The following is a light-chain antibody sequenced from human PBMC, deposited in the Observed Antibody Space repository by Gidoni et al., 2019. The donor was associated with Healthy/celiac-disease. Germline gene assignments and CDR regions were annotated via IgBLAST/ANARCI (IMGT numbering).Light chain of an antibody. J-gene: IGKJ4*01. CDR2: DAS. CDR3: QQRSNWPRT. CDR1: QRVSSY. V-gene: IGKV3-11*01. Sequence: EIALTQSPATLSLSPGERATLSCRASQRVSSYLAWYQQTPGQAPRLLIYDASNRATGIPARFSGSGSGTYFTLTISSLEPEDFAVYYCQQRSNWPRTFGGGTKVEIK.